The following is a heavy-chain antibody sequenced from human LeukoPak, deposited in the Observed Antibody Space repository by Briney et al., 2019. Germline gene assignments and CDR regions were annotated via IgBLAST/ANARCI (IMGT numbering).Heavy chain of an antibody. CDR3: ARWAVGRGSGWYPFDY. CDR2: IKQDGSEK. Sequence: GGSLRLSCAASGFTFSRYWMSWVRQAPGKGLEWVANIKQDGSEKYYVDSVKGRFTISRDNAKNSLYLQMNSLRAEDTAVYYCARWAVGRGSGWYPFDYWGQGTLVTVSS. CDR1: GFTFSRYW. V-gene: IGHV3-7*03. D-gene: IGHD6-19*01. J-gene: IGHJ4*02.